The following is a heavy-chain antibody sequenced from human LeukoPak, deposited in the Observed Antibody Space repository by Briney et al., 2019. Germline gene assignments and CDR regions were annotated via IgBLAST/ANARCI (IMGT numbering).Heavy chain of an antibody. CDR3: ARIITAMAKDDY. D-gene: IGHD5-18*01. Sequence: SETLSLTCTVSGGSISSSSYYWGWIRQPPGKGLEWIGSIYYGGSTYYNPSLKSRVTISVDTSKNQFSLKLSSVTAADTAVYYCARIITAMAKDDYWGQGTLVTVSS. J-gene: IGHJ4*02. CDR2: IYYGGST. CDR1: GGSISSSSYY. V-gene: IGHV4-39*07.